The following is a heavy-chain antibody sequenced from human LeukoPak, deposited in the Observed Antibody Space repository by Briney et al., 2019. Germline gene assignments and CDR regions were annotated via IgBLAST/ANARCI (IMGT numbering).Heavy chain of an antibody. D-gene: IGHD6-19*01. CDR3: ATGDKAVAAYETDYYGVDV. CDR1: GYTLTELS. Sequence: ASVKVSCKVSGYTLTELSMHWVRQAPGKGLEWMGGFDPEDGETIYAQKFQGRVTMTEDTSTDTAYMELSSLRSEDTAVYYCATGDKAVAAYETDYYGVDVWGQGTTVTVSS. V-gene: IGHV1-24*01. J-gene: IGHJ6*02. CDR2: FDPEDGET.